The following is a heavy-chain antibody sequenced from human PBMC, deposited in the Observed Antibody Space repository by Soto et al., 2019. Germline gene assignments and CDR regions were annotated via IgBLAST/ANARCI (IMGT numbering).Heavy chain of an antibody. CDR3: ARTAPMDAGDKYYYDF. D-gene: IGHD3-16*01. J-gene: IGHJ4*02. CDR1: GGTFSTFG. Sequence: QVQLVQSGAEVKKTGSSVKVSCKTSGGTFSTFGISWVRHAPGQVLEWMGGIIPFFGTAEYSQKFEDRITITADESTNTVYMDLRSLTSEDTAIYYCARTAPMDAGDKYYYDFWGQGALVTVSS. CDR2: IIPFFGTA. V-gene: IGHV1-69*01.